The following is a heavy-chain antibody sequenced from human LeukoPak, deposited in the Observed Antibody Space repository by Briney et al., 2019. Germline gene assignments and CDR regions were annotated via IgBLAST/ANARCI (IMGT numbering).Heavy chain of an antibody. J-gene: IGHJ4*02. CDR1: GFTFSNFA. Sequence: GGSLRLSCAASGFTFSNFAVSWVRQAPGKGLEWVSAITPSGGTTYYADSVKGRFTISRDNSKNTLYLQMNSLRAEDTAVYYCAKGTAARPSLVFDYWGQGTLVTVSS. V-gene: IGHV3-23*01. CDR2: ITPSGGTT. CDR3: AKGTAARPSLVFDY. D-gene: IGHD6-6*01.